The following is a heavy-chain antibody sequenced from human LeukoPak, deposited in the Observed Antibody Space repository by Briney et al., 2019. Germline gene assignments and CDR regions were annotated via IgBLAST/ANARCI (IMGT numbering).Heavy chain of an antibody. V-gene: IGHV4-39*01. CDR3: ARLSGYSSGWYENDY. D-gene: IGHD6-19*01. CDR1: GGSISSSSYY. Sequence: SGTLSLTCTVSGGSISSSSYYWGWIRQPPGKGLEWIGSIYYSGSTYYNPPLKSRVTISVDTSKNQFSLKLSSVTAADTAVYHCARLSGYSSGWYENDYWGQGTLVTVSS. J-gene: IGHJ4*02. CDR2: IYYSGST.